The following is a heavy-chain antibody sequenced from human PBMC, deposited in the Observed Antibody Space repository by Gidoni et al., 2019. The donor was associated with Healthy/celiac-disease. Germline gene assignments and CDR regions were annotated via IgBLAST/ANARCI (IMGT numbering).Heavy chain of an antibody. CDR1: GFTFSSYA. CDR3: ARAAPHYGDYVFYFDY. D-gene: IGHD4-17*01. Sequence: QVQLVESGVGVVQPGRSLRLSCAASGFTFSSYAMNWVRQAPGKGLDWVAVISYDGSNKYYADCVKGRFTISRDNSKNTLYLQMNSLRAEDTAVYYCARAAPHYGDYVFYFDYWGQGTLVTVSS. CDR2: ISYDGSNK. V-gene: IGHV3-30*01. J-gene: IGHJ4*02.